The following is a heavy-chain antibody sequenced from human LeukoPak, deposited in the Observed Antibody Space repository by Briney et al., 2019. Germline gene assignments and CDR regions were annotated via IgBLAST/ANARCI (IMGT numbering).Heavy chain of an antibody. CDR1: GFTFSTYC. V-gene: IGHV3-48*02. J-gene: IGHJ4*02. CDR3: ATDQRYAFDY. D-gene: IGHD3-9*01. Sequence: GGSLRLSCAASGFTFSTYCMSWVRQAPGKGLEWISNIRTTAEGAKYAYYADSVKGRVTISRDDGKNTLYLHMNSLRDDDTAVYYCATDQRYAFDYWGQGILVTVSS. CDR2: IRTTAEGAKYA.